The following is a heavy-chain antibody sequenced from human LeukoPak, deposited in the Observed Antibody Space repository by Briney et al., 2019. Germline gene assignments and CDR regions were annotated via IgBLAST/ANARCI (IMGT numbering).Heavy chain of an antibody. D-gene: IGHD1-26*01. CDR2: ISYDGSNK. CDR1: GFTFSSYG. Sequence: PGGSLRLSCAASGFTFSSYGMHWVRQAPGKGLEWVAVISYDGSNKYYADSVKGRFTISRDNSKSTLYLQMNSLRAEDTAVYYCAKDKVGATIFDYWGQGTLVTVSS. V-gene: IGHV3-30*18. J-gene: IGHJ4*02. CDR3: AKDKVGATIFDY.